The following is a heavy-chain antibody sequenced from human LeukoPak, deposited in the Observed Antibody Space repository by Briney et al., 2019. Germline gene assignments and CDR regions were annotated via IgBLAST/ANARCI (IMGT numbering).Heavy chain of an antibody. Sequence: PGGSLRLSCTASGFTFGDYAMSWVRQAPGKGLEWVGFIRGRTYGATTEYVASVKGRFTISRDDSRSIVYLQMNSLKAEDTAFYYCTTDSLIYYFDSRGYHRWGQGTLVTVSS. CDR1: GFTFGDYA. D-gene: IGHD3-22*01. CDR2: IRGRTYGATT. V-gene: IGHV3-49*04. J-gene: IGHJ5*02. CDR3: TTDSLIYYFDSRGYHR.